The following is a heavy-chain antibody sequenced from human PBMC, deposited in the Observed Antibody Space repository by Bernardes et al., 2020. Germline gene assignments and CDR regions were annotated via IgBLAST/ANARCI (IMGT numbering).Heavy chain of an antibody. V-gene: IGHV4-59*01. CDR2: IYYSGST. D-gene: IGHD3-10*01. J-gene: IGHJ4*02. CDR1: GGSISSYY. CDR3: ARSSGGSYYFDY. Sequence: SETLSLTCTVSGGSISSYYWSWIRQPPGKGLEWIGYIYYSGSTNYNPSLKSRVTISVDTSKNQFSLKLSSVTAADTAVYYCARSSGGSYYFDYWGQGTLVTVSS.